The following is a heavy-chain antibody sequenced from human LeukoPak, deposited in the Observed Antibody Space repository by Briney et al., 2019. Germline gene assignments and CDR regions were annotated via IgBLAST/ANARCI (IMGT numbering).Heavy chain of an antibody. V-gene: IGHV1-18*01. D-gene: IGHD2-2*02. J-gene: IGHJ6*02. CDR1: GYTFTSYG. Sequence: ASVKVSCKASGYTFTSYGISWVRQAPGQGLEWMGWISAYNGNTNYAQKLQGRVTMPTDTSTTTAYMELRSLRSDDTAVYYCARDCSSTSCYTWMRDLYGMDVWGQGTTVTVSS. CDR3: ARDCSSTSCYTWMRDLYGMDV. CDR2: ISAYNGNT.